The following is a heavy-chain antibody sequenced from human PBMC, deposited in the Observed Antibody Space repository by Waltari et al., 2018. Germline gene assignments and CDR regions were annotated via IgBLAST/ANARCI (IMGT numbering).Heavy chain of an antibody. J-gene: IGHJ4*02. D-gene: IGHD2-21*02. V-gene: IGHV4-34*01. CDR3: ASRWDLLTPRFDY. CDR2: INNSGSA. CDR1: GGSFSNYY. Sequence: QVQLQQWGAGLLKPSETLSLTCGVYGGSFSNYYWNWIRQSPGEGLDWIGEINNSGSANYNPSLKSRVTISVDTSKNQFSLKLTSVTAADTAVYYCASRWDLLTPRFDYWGQGTLVTVSS.